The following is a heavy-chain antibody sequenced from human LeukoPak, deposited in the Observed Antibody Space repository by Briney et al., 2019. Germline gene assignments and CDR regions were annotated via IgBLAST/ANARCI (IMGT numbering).Heavy chain of an antibody. D-gene: IGHD1-7*01. Sequence: GGSLRLSCAASGFTFSNYWMHWARQAPGKGLVWVSRINSDGINTSYADSVKGRFTISRDNSKNTLYLQMNSLRAEDTAVYYCAKRRGLELLYYYYMDVWGKGTTVTVSS. CDR3: AKRRGLELLYYYYMDV. CDR1: GFTFSNYW. V-gene: IGHV3-74*01. CDR2: INSDGINT. J-gene: IGHJ6*03.